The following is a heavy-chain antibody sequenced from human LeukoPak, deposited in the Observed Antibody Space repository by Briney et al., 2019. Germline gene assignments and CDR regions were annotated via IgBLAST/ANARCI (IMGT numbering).Heavy chain of an antibody. V-gene: IGHV4-59*08. Sequence: SETLSLTCTVSGGSISSYYWSWIRQPPGKGLEWIGYIYYSGSTNYNPSLKSRVTISVDTSKNQFSLKLSSVTAADTAVYYCARLDGVYYYDSSGYNPNWFDPRGQGTLVTVSS. CDR1: GGSISSYY. J-gene: IGHJ5*02. D-gene: IGHD3-22*01. CDR3: ARLDGVYYYDSSGYNPNWFDP. CDR2: IYYSGST.